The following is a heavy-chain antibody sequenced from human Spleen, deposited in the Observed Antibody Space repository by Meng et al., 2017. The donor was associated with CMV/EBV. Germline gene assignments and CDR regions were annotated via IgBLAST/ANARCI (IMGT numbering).Heavy chain of an antibody. J-gene: IGHJ4*02. CDR3: ARGKAVAGSSFDY. Sequence: QAHLQLPAPCLLNPSATLSPTSPVSGSAIVSYCGSWSRQPAGKGLKWIGRIYTSGSTNYNPSLKSRFTMSADTSKNQSSLKLISVTAADTAVYYCARGKAVAGSSFDYWGQGTLVTVSS. CDR2: IYTSGST. D-gene: IGHD6-19*01. CDR1: GSAIVSYC. V-gene: IGHV4-4*07.